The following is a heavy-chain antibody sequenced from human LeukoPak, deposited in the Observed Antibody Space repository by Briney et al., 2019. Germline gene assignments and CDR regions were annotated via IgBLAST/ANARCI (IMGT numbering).Heavy chain of an antibody. CDR2: IHSGGST. Sequence: GGSLTLSCAASGFTVSSNYMSWVRQAPGKGLEWISVIHSGGSTYYADSVKGRFFISRDNSKNTLYVQMNTLRAEDTAVYYCARGREGEEFDYWGQGTLVTVSS. J-gene: IGHJ4*02. V-gene: IGHV3-66*01. CDR3: ARGREGEEFDY. D-gene: IGHD3-16*01. CDR1: GFTVSSNY.